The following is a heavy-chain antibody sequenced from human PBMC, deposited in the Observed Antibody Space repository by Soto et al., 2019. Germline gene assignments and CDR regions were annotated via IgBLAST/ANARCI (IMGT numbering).Heavy chain of an antibody. V-gene: IGHV3-21*01. D-gene: IGHD5-12*01. CDR2: ISSSSSYI. J-gene: IGHJ4*02. CDR3: ARDGGVATIGGASDY. Sequence: GSLRLSCAASGFTFSSYSMNWVRQAPGKGLEWVSSISSSSSYIYYADSVKGRFTISRDNAKNSLYLQMNSLRAEDTAVYYCARDGGVATIGGASDYWGQGTLVTVSS. CDR1: GFTFSSYS.